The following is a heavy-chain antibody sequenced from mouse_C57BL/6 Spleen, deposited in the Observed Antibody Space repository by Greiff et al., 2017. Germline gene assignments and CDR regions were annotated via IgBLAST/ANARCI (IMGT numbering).Heavy chain of an antibody. D-gene: IGHD1-1*01. Sequence: EVQLVESGAGLVKPGGSLKLSCAASGFTFSSYAMSWVSQTPEKRLEWVAYISSGGDYIYYAENVKGRFTITRDNARNTLYLQMSSLKSEDTAMYYCTRVDTVANWYVYVWGTGTTVTVAS. CDR3: TRVDTVANWYVYV. J-gene: IGHJ1*03. CDR1: GFTFSSYA. CDR2: ISSGGDYI. V-gene: IGHV5-9-1*02.